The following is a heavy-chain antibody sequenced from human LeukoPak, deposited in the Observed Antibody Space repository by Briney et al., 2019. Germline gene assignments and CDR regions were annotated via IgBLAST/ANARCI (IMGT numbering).Heavy chain of an antibody. CDR3: AKGISIYSYFDN. CDR1: VFTFSSFA. D-gene: IGHD3-16*02. CDR2: ISASGGST. Sequence: GGSLRLSCAASVFTFSSFAMSWVRQAPGKGLEWISVISASGGSTYYADSVKGRFTISRDNSKNTLHLQMNSLRAEDTAVYYCAKGISIYSYFDNWGQGTLVTVSS. J-gene: IGHJ4*02. V-gene: IGHV3-23*01.